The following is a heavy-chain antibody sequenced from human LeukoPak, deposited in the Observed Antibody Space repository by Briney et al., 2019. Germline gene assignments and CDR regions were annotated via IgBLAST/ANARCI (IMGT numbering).Heavy chain of an antibody. V-gene: IGHV3-30*04. CDR2: ISYDGKIK. Sequence: GRSLRLSCAASGFTFSSYATHWVRQAPGKGLEWVAVISYDGKIKVYADSVKGRFTISRDIAKNMLYLEMNSLRTEDTAVYYCARDPQRGAPDYFDSWGQGTLVTVSS. CDR3: ARDPQRGAPDYFDS. D-gene: IGHD6-25*01. CDR1: GFTFSSYA. J-gene: IGHJ4*02.